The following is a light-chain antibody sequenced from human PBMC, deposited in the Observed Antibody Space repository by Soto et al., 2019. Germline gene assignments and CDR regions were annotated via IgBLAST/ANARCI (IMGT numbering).Light chain of an antibody. J-gene: IGKJ1*01. CDR2: GAS. V-gene: IGKV3-20*01. CDR1: QSISSSY. Sequence: EIGLTQSPGTLSLSLGERATLSCRASQSISSSYLAWYQQKPGQAPRLLIYGASSRATGIPDRFSGSGSGTDLTLTISRLQPEDFAVYYCQQYGSSPRTFGQGTKVDIK. CDR3: QQYGSSPRT.